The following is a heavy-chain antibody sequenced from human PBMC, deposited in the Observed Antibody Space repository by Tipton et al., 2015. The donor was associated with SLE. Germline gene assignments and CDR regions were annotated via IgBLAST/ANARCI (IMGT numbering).Heavy chain of an antibody. D-gene: IGHD5-12*01. V-gene: IGHV3-NL1*01. CDR3: ATPGEYSGYGWAF. Sequence: SLRLSCAASGFTFSSYGMHWVRQAPGKGLEWVAVIYSGGSTYYADSVKGRFTISRDNSKNTLYLQMNSLRAEDTAVYYCATPGEYSGYGWAFWGQGTLVTVSS. CDR1: GFTFSSYG. J-gene: IGHJ4*02. CDR2: IYSGGST.